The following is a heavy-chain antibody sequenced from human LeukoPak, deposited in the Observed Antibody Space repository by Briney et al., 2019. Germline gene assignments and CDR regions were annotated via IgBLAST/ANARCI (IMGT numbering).Heavy chain of an antibody. D-gene: IGHD6-6*01. J-gene: IGHJ6*03. CDR2: ISAYNGNT. CDR3: ARGSGSSNYYYYYYMDV. V-gene: IGHV1-18*01. Sequence: GASVKVSCKASGYTFTSYGISWVRQVPGQGLEWMGWISAYNGNTNYAQKLQGRVTMTTDTSTSTAYMELRSLRSDDTAVYYCARGSGSSNYYYYYYMDVWGKGTTVTVSS. CDR1: GYTFTSYG.